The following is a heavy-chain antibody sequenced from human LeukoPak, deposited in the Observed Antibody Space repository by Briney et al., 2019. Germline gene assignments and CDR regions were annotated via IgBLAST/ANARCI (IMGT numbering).Heavy chain of an antibody. CDR3: ARGRGRSNPSPNFDY. D-gene: IGHD2/OR15-2a*01. CDR2: ISYDGSNK. J-gene: IGHJ4*02. Sequence: GGSLRLSCAASGFTFSSYAMHWVRQAPGKGLEGVAFISYDGSNKYYADSVKGRFTISRDNSKNTLYLQMNSLRAEDTAVYYCARGRGRSNPSPNFDYWGQGTLVTVSS. V-gene: IGHV3-30*04. CDR1: GFTFSSYA.